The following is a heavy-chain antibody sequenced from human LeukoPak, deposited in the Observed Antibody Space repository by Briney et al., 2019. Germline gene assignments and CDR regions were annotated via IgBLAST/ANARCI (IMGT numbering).Heavy chain of an antibody. J-gene: IGHJ4*02. CDR3: AGHHPRNTVDF. CDR2: ISDIGSI. Sequence: ETLXLTXTVSGGSISSYYWSWIRQPPGKGLEWIAYISDIGSINYNPSLKSRVTISLDTSKNQFSLKLSSVTAADTAVYYCAGHHPRNTVDFWGQGTLVTVSS. D-gene: IGHD2/OR15-2a*01. V-gene: IGHV4-59*08. CDR1: GGSISSYY.